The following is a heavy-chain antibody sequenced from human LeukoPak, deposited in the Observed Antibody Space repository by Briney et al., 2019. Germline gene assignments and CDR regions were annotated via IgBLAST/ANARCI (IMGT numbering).Heavy chain of an antibody. V-gene: IGHV3-48*03. CDR1: GFTFSSYE. D-gene: IGHD2-15*01. CDR2: ISSSGSTR. Sequence: PGGSLRLSCAASGFTFSSYEMNWVRQAPGKGLEWVSYISSSGSTRYYADSVEGRFTISRDDAKNSLYLQMNSLRAEDTGFYYCARDEGHCSRWGQGTLVTVSS. CDR3: ARDEGHCSR. J-gene: IGHJ4*02.